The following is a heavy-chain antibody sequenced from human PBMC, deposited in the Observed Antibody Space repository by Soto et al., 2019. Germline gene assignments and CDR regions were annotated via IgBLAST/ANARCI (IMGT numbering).Heavy chain of an antibody. V-gene: IGHV4-31*03. CDR2: IYDSENT. CDR3: ARDDHTGYYCFDG. Sequence: QVQLQESGPGLVKPSQTVSLTCSVSGGSIISGGSYWNWIRQHPGKGLEWIGYIYDSENTYNNPSLKGRVFLSIDTSKNQVSLKLTSVTAADTAVYYCARDDHTGYYCFDGWGQGTTVTVS. J-gene: IGHJ6*02. CDR1: GGSIISGGSY. D-gene: IGHD2-2*02.